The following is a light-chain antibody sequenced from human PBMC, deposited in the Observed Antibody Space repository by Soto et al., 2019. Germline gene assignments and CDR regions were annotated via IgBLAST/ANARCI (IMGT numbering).Light chain of an antibody. CDR2: GAS. CDR3: QQHATSSPT. J-gene: IGKJ2*01. V-gene: IGKV1-5*01. CDR1: QSISRW. Sequence: DIQMTQSPSTLSASVGDRVTFTCRASQSISRWLAWYQQRPREAPKLLLYGASSLESGVPSRFSGSGSGTDFTLTISSLQPSDFATYFCQQHATSSPTLGQGTKLEI.